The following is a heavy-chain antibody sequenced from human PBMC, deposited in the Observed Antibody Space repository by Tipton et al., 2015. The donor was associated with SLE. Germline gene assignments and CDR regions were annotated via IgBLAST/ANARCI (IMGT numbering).Heavy chain of an antibody. Sequence: TLSLTCTVSGYSISSGYYWGWIRQPPGKGLEWIGSIYHSGSTYYNPSLKSRVTISVDTSKNQFSLKLRSVTAADTAVYYCARHRPTNQDGWFDPWGQGTLVTVSS. V-gene: IGHV4-38-2*02. J-gene: IGHJ5*02. CDR2: IYHSGST. CDR3: ARHRPTNQDGWFDP. D-gene: IGHD1-14*01. CDR1: GYSISSGYY.